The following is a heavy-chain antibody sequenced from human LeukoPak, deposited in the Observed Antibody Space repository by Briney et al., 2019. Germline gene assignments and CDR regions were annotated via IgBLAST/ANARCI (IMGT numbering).Heavy chain of an antibody. Sequence: GGSLRLSCAASGFTFDDYTMHWVRQPPGKGLEWVSLISWDGANTYYADSVKGRFTISRDNAKNSLYLQMNSLRVEDTAVYYCARDDGRAARASGMDVWGQGTTVTVSS. V-gene: IGHV3-43*01. CDR1: GFTFDDYT. CDR2: ISWDGANT. CDR3: ARDDGRAARASGMDV. J-gene: IGHJ6*02. D-gene: IGHD6-6*01.